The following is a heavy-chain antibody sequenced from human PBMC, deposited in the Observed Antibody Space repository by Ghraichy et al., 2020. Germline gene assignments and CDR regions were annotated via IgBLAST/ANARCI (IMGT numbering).Heavy chain of an antibody. CDR1: GFTFSAYW. V-gene: IGHV3-7*01. D-gene: IGHD6-19*01. J-gene: IGHJ4*02. Sequence: GGSLRLSCAGSGFTFSAYWMSWVRQVPGKGLEWVANIKQDGSEKYYVDSVKGRFTISRDNTKNSLSLQMNSLRAEDTAVYYCVSSGRYSSGWYNFGCWGQGTLVTVSS. CDR3: VSSGRYSSGWYNFGC. CDR2: IKQDGSEK.